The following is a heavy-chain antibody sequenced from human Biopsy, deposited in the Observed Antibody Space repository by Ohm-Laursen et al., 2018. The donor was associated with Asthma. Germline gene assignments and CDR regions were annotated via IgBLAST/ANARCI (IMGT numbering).Heavy chain of an antibody. CDR2: ISYDGSNK. J-gene: IGHJ4*02. V-gene: IGHV3-30*03. D-gene: IGHD3-3*01. CDR1: GFTFSSYG. CDR3: ASQSSGPDFWSGYYYFGY. Sequence: SLRLSCAASGFTFSSYGMHWVRQAPGKGLEWVAVISYDGSNKYYADSVKGRFTISRENSKNTLYLQMNSLRAEDTAVYYCASQSSGPDFWSGYYYFGYWGQGTLVTVSS.